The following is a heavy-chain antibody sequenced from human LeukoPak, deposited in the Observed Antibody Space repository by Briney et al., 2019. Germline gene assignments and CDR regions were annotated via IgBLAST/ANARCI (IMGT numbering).Heavy chain of an antibody. V-gene: IGHV3-33*01. J-gene: IGHJ3*02. Sequence: GRSLRLSCAASGFTFSSYGMHWVRQAPGKGLEWVAVIWYDGSNKYYADSVKGRFTISRDNSKNTLYLQMNSLRAEDTAVYYCAREMSAAAGTDAFDIWGQGTMVTVSS. D-gene: IGHD6-13*01. CDR1: GFTFSSYG. CDR2: IWYDGSNK. CDR3: AREMSAAAGTDAFDI.